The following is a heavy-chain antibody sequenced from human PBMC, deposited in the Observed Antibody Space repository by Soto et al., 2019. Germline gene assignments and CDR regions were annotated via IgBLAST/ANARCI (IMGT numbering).Heavy chain of an antibody. CDR2: INPNSGAT. CDR1: GYTFTDYY. D-gene: IGHD2-2*01. CDR3: ARDLVPAAISFYGMDV. Sequence: GASVKVSCKASGYTFTDYYIHWVRQAPGQGLEWMGWINPNSGATNYAQKFQGRVTMTRDTSISTAYMELSRLRSDDTAVHYCARDLVPAAISFYGMDVWGQGTTVTVSS. J-gene: IGHJ6*02. V-gene: IGHV1-2*02.